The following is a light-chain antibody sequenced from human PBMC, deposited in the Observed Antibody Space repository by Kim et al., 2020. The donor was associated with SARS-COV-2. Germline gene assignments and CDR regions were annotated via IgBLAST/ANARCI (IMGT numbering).Light chain of an antibody. CDR2: EVN. V-gene: IGLV2-8*01. Sequence: GQSVTSSLTGTSSDVGGYNYGSWYQQHPDKAPKLMIYEVNKRPSGVPDRFSGSKSGNTASLTVSWLQAEDEADYYCSSYAGSNNWVFGGGTQLTVL. J-gene: IGLJ3*02. CDR3: SSYAGSNNWV. CDR1: SSDVGGYNY.